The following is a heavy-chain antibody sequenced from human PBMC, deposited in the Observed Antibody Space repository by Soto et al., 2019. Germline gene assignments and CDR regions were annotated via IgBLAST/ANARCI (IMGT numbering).Heavy chain of an antibody. J-gene: IGHJ3*02. CDR1: GGSTSTTNW. V-gene: IGHV4-4*02. CDR2: IYDSEST. Sequence: NLSLTCAVSGGSTSTTNWWSWVRQPPGKGLEWIGEIYDSESTNYNPSLKSRVSMSVDKSQNQFSLRLSSGTVADTAVYYCARYQISGSAFEIWGQGTMVTVSS. D-gene: IGHD5-12*01. CDR3: ARYQISGSAFEI.